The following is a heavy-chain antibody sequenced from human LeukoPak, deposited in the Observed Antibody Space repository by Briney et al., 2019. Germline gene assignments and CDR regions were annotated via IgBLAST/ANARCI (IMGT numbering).Heavy chain of an antibody. CDR2: IKQDGSEK. V-gene: IGHV3-7*01. J-gene: IGHJ4*02. Sequence: GGSLRLSCAASGFTFSSYWMSWVRQAPGKGLEWVANIKQDGSEKYYVDSAKGRFTISRDNVKNSLYLQMNSLRAEDTAVYYCARKAVAGSFDYWGQGTLVTVSS. CDR3: ARKAVAGSFDY. D-gene: IGHD6-19*01. CDR1: GFTFSSYW.